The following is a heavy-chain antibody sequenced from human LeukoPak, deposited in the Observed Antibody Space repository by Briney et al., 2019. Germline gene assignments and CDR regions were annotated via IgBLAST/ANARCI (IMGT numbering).Heavy chain of an antibody. Sequence: SQTLSLTYAISGDSVSSNNNAWNWIRQSPSRGLEWLGRTYYRSKWYYEYAPSVKGRISINPDTSRNQFSLHLNSVTPEDTAVYYCASLHSQGVWGQGTLVTVSS. CDR1: GDSVSSNNNA. D-gene: IGHD2-21*01. CDR2: TYYRSKWYY. J-gene: IGHJ4*02. CDR3: ASLHSQGV. V-gene: IGHV6-1*01.